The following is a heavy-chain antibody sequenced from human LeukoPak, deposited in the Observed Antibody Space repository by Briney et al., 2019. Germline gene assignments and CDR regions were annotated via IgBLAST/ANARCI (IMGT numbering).Heavy chain of an antibody. CDR1: GFTFNTYG. CDR2: ISGSGGAT. CDR3: ARKSASGNYPLDY. Sequence: PGGSLRLSCAASGFTFNTYGMSWVRQAPGKGLEWVSGISGSGGATYYADSVKGQFTISRDNAKNTVFLQMSSLRAEDTALYYCARKSASGNYPLDYWGQGTLVTVSS. V-gene: IGHV3-23*01. D-gene: IGHD3-10*01. J-gene: IGHJ4*02.